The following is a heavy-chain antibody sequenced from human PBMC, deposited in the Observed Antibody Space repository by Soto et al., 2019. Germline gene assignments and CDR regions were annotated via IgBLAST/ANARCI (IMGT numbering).Heavy chain of an antibody. D-gene: IGHD2-15*01. CDR1: GGSISSSSYY. J-gene: IGHJ4*02. CDR2: IYYSGST. CDR3: ARHTPAISISDH. V-gene: IGHV4-39*01. Sequence: QLQLQESGPGLVKPSETLSLTCTVSGGSISSSSYYWGWIRQPPGKGLEWIGSIYYSGSTYYNPPLKSRVTISAATSKNLFSLKLSSVTAAATAVYYCARHTPAISISDHWGQGTLVTVSS.